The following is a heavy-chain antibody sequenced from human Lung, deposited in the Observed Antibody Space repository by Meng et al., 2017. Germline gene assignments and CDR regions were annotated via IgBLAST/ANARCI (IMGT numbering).Heavy chain of an antibody. CDR3: ARGPTTMAHDFDY. CDR2: INHSGST. J-gene: IGHJ4*02. V-gene: IGHV4-34*01. Sequence: QVQLTQVGDGLLKPSGTLYLTVVVSGGAFSYYYWSWIRQPPGKGLEWIGEINHSGSTNYNPSLESRATISVDTSQNNLSLKLSSVTAADSAVYYCARGPTTMAHDFDYWGQGTLVTVSS. CDR1: GGAFSYYY. D-gene: IGHD4-11*01.